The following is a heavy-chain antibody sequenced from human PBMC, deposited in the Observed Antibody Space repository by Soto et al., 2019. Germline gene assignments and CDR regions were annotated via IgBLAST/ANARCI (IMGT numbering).Heavy chain of an antibody. CDR1: DGRISSGGKD. Sequence: PSESLSLTSTVCDGRISSGGKDWRLPHQHTGKGLEWIGNIYYSGSTYYNPSLKSRVTISVDTSKNQFSLKLSSVTAADTAVYYCARDLYYYGSGSSYNWFDPWGQGTLVTVS. V-gene: IGHV4-31*03. D-gene: IGHD3-10*01. CDR3: ARDLYYYGSGSSYNWFDP. J-gene: IGHJ5*02. CDR2: IYYSGST.